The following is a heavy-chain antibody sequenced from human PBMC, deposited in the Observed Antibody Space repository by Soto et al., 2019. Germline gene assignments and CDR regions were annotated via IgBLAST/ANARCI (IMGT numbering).Heavy chain of an antibody. J-gene: IGHJ6*03. CDR2: ISGSGGST. V-gene: IGHV3-23*01. CDR3: AKDFPHRTVVVPAAMVDYYYMDV. Sequence: EVQLLESGGGLVQPGGSLRLSCAASGFTFSSYAMSWVRQAPGKGLEWVSAISGSGGSTYYADSVKGRFTISRDNSKNTLYLQMNSLRAEDTAVYYCAKDFPHRTVVVPAAMVDYYYMDVWGKGTTVTVSS. D-gene: IGHD2-2*01. CDR1: GFTFSSYA.